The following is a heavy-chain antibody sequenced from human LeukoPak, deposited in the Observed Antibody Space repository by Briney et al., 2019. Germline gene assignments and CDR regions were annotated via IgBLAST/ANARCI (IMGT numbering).Heavy chain of an antibody. CDR3: TTRSGDFWSGFVN. Sequence: ASVKDTLKVTVNSHCELSIQWVGQAPGKGLECMGGFDPEEAKMVYAQNFQGRVTMTEDTSTQTAYMELSGLTSDDTAVYYCTTRSGDFWSGFVNWGQGSLVTVSS. V-gene: IGHV1-24*01. CDR1: VNSHCELS. CDR2: FDPEEAKM. D-gene: IGHD3-3*01. J-gene: IGHJ4*02.